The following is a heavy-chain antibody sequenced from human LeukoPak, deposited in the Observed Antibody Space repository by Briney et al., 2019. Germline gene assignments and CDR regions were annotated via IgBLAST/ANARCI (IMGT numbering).Heavy chain of an antibody. Sequence: SQTLSLTCALSGDSVSSNSAAWNWLRQSPSRGLEWLGRTYYRSKWYNDYAVSVKSRITINPDTSKNQFSLQLKSVTPEDTAVYYCARHGYYYDSSGLLFDYWGQGTLVTVSS. V-gene: IGHV6-1*01. CDR3: ARHGYYYDSSGLLFDY. D-gene: IGHD3-22*01. J-gene: IGHJ4*02. CDR1: GDSVSSNSAA. CDR2: TYYRSKWYN.